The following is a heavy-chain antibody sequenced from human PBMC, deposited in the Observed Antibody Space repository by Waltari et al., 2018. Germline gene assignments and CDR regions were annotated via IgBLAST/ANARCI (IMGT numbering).Heavy chain of an antibody. Sequence: DEHLLESGGGLAQPGGSLRLSCAASGLTFISYAMCWVRQAPGKGLEWVSGISDSGVITKYADSVKGRFTVSRDNSKNTVFLHLNSLRAEDTAFYYCARHLYSIDYLELAKWGQGTLVTVSS. J-gene: IGHJ4*02. CDR2: ISDSGVIT. D-gene: IGHD3-22*01. CDR1: GLTFISYA. CDR3: ARHLYSIDYLELAK. V-gene: IGHV3-23*01.